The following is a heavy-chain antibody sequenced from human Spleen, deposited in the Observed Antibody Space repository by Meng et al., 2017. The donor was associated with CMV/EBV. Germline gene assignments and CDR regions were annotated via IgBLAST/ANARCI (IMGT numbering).Heavy chain of an antibody. CDR2: ISAYNGNT. CDR3: ARDSAGTISGVVYYFFDY. J-gene: IGHJ4*02. CDR1: TFTTYG. Sequence: TFTTYGISWVRQAPGQGLEWMGWISAYNGNTNYAQKVRGRVTLTIDTSTSTAYMELRSLRSDDTAMYYCARDSAGTISGVVYYFFDYWGQGTLVTVSS. V-gene: IGHV1-18*01. D-gene: IGHD3-3*01.